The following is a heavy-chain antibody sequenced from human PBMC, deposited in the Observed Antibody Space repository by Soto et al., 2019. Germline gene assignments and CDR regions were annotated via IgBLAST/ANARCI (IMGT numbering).Heavy chain of an antibody. Sequence: EVLLVESGGGLVEPGGSLRLSCAASGFTFTTYSISWVRQAPGKGLAWVSSISSSGTYIYYADSVKGRFTISRDNAKNSVFLQMNSLTADDTAVYYCARDRARTTNAFDIWGQGTMVTVSS. J-gene: IGHJ3*02. D-gene: IGHD3-10*01. CDR3: ARDRARTTNAFDI. V-gene: IGHV3-21*01. CDR2: ISSSGTYI. CDR1: GFTFTTYS.